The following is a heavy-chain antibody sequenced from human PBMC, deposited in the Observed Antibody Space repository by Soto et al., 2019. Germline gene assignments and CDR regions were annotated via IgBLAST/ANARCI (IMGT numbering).Heavy chain of an antibody. D-gene: IGHD1-26*01. J-gene: IGHJ4*02. CDR2: IYYNGST. V-gene: IGHV4-38-2*01. Sequence: KASETLSLTCGVSGYSISYGYYWGWIRQPPGKGLEWIGNIYYNGSTNYNPSLKSRVTMSVDKSKNHFSLKLTSVTAADTAVYYCARRGSSGTPVDYWGQGILVTVSS. CDR3: ARRGSSGTPVDY. CDR1: GYSISYGYY.